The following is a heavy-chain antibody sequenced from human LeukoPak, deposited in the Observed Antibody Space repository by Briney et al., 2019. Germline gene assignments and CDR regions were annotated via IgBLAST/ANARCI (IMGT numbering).Heavy chain of an antibody. Sequence: SETLSLTCPVSGVSLSSSYGSWIRQPPGKRLEWIGFIHQNGNTNYNPSLKSRVTMSVDTSKNQFSLQMRSVTAADTAVYYCERGYYDGSGYSNGFDIWGQGTMVAV. CDR1: GVSLSSSY. CDR3: ERGYYDGSGYSNGFDI. CDR2: IHQNGNT. V-gene: IGHV4-59*01. D-gene: IGHD3-22*01. J-gene: IGHJ3*02.